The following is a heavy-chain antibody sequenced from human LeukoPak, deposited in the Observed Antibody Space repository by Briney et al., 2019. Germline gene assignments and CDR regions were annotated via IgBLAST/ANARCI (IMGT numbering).Heavy chain of an antibody. CDR2: INHGGST. J-gene: IGHJ4*02. Sequence: PSETLSLTCAVSGGSFSGHYWNWIRQPPGKGLEWIGEINHGGSTNYNPSLKSRVTISVDTSQKQFSLRLSSVTAADTAVYYCAKSRSSGRTVAFDYWGQGTLVTVSS. D-gene: IGHD3-22*01. CDR1: GGSFSGHY. V-gene: IGHV4-34*01. CDR3: AKSRSSGRTVAFDY.